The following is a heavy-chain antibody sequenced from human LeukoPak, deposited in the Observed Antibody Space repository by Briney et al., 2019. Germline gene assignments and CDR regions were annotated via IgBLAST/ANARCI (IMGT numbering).Heavy chain of an antibody. CDR1: GFTFSSYW. CDR2: IKSDGSRT. Sequence: PGGSLRLSCAASGFTFSSYWMHWVRQGPGKGLVWVSRIKSDGSRTTYADSVKGRFTISRDNAKNTLYVQMNSLRAEDTAVYYCARGPYYDFWSGYGYMDVWGKGTTVTVSS. CDR3: ARGPYYDFWSGYGYMDV. J-gene: IGHJ6*03. V-gene: IGHV3-74*01. D-gene: IGHD3-3*01.